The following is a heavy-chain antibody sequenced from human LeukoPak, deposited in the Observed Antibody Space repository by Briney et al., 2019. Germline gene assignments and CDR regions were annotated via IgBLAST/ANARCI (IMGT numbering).Heavy chain of an antibody. CDR1: GFTFSSYSMN. Sequence: PGGSLRLSCAASGFTFSSYSMNWVRQAPGKGLEWIGSIYYSGSTYYNPSLKSRVTISVDTSKNQFSLKLSSVTAADTAVYYCARSSGEWTPFDYWGQGTLVTVSS. CDR3: ARSSGEWTPFDY. V-gene: IGHV4-59*05. J-gene: IGHJ4*02. D-gene: IGHD3-10*01. CDR2: IYYSGST.